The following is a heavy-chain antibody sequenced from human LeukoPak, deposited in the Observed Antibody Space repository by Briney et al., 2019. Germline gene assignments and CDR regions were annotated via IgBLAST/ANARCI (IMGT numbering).Heavy chain of an antibody. CDR1: GFPFSVSW. J-gene: IGHJ4*02. Sequence: GGSLRLSCAASGFPFSVSWMHWFRQVPGKGLMWVSRITTDETTTYADSVRGRFSISRDNAKNTVYLQMNSLRVEDTALYYCAKEPRVSGDYWGQGTLVTVSS. CDR3: AKEPRVSGDY. V-gene: IGHV3-74*01. CDR2: ITTDETT.